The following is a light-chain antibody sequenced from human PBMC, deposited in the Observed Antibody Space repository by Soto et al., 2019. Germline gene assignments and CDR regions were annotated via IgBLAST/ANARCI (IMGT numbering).Light chain of an antibody. CDR2: AAS. Sequence: IHVAPSPSSMSASVGDRVTITCRAGQSISNYLNWYQQKPEKAPNVLIYAASNLQSGVPSRLSGNGSGTEFALTISILQPEDFATAYYQHSYCTTQSFGQGTKVDIK. CDR1: QSISNY. V-gene: IGKV1-39*01. J-gene: IGKJ1*01. CDR3: QHSYCTTQS.